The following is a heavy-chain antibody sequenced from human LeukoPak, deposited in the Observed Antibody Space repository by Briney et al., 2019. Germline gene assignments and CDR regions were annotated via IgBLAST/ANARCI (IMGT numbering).Heavy chain of an antibody. CDR2: INPNSGGT. CDR1: GYTFTSYG. J-gene: IGHJ4*02. V-gene: IGHV1-2*02. CDR3: AVEPGPNIDY. Sequence: GASVKVSCKASGYTFTSYGISWARQAPGQGLEWMGWINPNSGGTNYAQKFQGRVTMTRDTSISTAYMELSRLRSDDTAVYYCAVEPGPNIDYWGQGTLVTVSS.